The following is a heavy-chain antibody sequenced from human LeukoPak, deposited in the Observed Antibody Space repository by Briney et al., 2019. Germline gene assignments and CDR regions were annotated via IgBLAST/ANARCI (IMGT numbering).Heavy chain of an antibody. CDR2: INSDGSSI. CDR1: GFSFSTSW. J-gene: IGHJ4*02. Sequence: GGSLRLSCAASGFSFSTSWMHWVRQAPGKGLVWVSRINSDGSSISYADSVKGRFTISRDNAKNTLYLQMNSLRAEDTAVYYCAKGGGGSMYYFDYWGQGTLVTVSS. CDR3: AKGGGGSMYYFDY. D-gene: IGHD3-16*01. V-gene: IGHV3-74*01.